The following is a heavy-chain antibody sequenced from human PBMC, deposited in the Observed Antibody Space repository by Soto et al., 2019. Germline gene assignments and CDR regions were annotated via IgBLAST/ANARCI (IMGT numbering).Heavy chain of an antibody. CDR3: ARESPSSQWLPTRYFDY. CDR1: RFIFSDYS. D-gene: IGHD6-19*01. CDR2: ISGGGETI. Sequence: ESGGDLVQPGGSLRLSCAASRFIFSDYSMNWVRQAPGKGLGWVSYISGGGETIYYADSVRGRFTISRDNAKNSLFLQMNSLRDEDTAVYYCARESPSSQWLPTRYFDYWGQGTLVTVSS. V-gene: IGHV3-48*02. J-gene: IGHJ4*02.